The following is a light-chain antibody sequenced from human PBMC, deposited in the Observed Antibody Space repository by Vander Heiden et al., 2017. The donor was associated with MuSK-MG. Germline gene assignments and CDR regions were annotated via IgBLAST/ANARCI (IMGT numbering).Light chain of an antibody. CDR2: QAS. V-gene: IGKV1-5*03. Sequence: DIQMTQSPSTLSASVGDRVIITCRASESISNWLAWYQQKPGKAPKLLIYQASRLESGVPSRFSGSGSGTEFTLTSSSLQPDDFATYYCHQDNSYWTFGQGTKLEIK. CDR3: HQDNSYWT. J-gene: IGKJ1*01. CDR1: ESISNW.